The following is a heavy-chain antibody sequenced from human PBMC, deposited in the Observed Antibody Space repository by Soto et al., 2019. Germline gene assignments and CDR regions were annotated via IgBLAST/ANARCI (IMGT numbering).Heavy chain of an antibody. J-gene: IGHJ4*02. CDR1: GFTFSSSG. V-gene: IGHV3-30*03. D-gene: IGHD2-15*01. Sequence: QVQLVESGGGVVQPVTSLRLSFAASGFTFSSSGIHWVLQAPGKWLDWVAVITHDGSHQYYSDSVKGRFTISRDNSKNTLYLQMNSLSGEDTAVYYCETSLGGSCKDWGQGTLVTVSS. CDR2: ITHDGSHQ. CDR3: ETSLGGSCKD.